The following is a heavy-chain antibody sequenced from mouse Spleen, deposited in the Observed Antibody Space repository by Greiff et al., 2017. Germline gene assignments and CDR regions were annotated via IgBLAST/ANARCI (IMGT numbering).Heavy chain of an antibody. Sequence: VQLQQSGPELVKPGASVKMSCKASGYTFTSYVMHWVKQKPGQGLEWIGFINPYNDGTKYNEKFKGKATLTSDKSSSTAYMELSSLTSEDSAVYYCARSGDGYPYAMDYWGQGTSVTVSS. CDR1: GYTFTSYV. J-gene: IGHJ4*01. CDR2: INPYNDGT. V-gene: IGHV1-14*01. CDR3: ARSGDGYPYAMDY. D-gene: IGHD2-3*01.